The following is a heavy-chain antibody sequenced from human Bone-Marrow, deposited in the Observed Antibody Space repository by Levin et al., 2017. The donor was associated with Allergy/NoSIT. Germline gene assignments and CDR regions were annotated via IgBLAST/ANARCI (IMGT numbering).Heavy chain of an antibody. CDR1: GFTFGDYS. Sequence: PGGSLRLSCAASGFTFGDYSMNWVRQAPGKGLEWVSSISSIVRYKYYEDSVMGRFTISRDNAKKSLYLQLNSLRADDTAAYYCARDGNDSGIDYWGQGTLVTVSS. CDR3: ARDGNDSGIDY. V-gene: IGHV3-21*01. D-gene: IGHD3-10*01. J-gene: IGHJ4*02. CDR2: ISSIVRYK.